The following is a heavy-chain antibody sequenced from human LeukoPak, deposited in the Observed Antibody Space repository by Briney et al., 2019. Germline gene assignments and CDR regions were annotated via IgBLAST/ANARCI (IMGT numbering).Heavy chain of an antibody. Sequence: GASVKVSRKASGYTFTSYYMHWVRQAPGQGLEWMGIINPSGGSTSYAQKFQGRVTMTRDTSTSTVYMELSSLRSEDTAVYYCARAAYCSGGSCYSELDYWGQGTLVTVSS. CDR1: GYTFTSYY. D-gene: IGHD2-15*01. CDR3: ARAAYCSGGSCYSELDY. V-gene: IGHV1-46*01. CDR2: INPSGGST. J-gene: IGHJ4*02.